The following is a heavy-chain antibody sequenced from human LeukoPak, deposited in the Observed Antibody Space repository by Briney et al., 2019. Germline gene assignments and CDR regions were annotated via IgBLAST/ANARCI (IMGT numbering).Heavy chain of an antibody. J-gene: IGHJ4*02. CDR3: ARAVYGSGSFHFDY. D-gene: IGHD3-10*01. Sequence: GGSLRLSCAASGFTFSSYAMHWVRQAPGKGLEWVSYISSSSSTIYYADSVKGRFTISRDNAKNSLYLQMNSLRAEDTAVYYCARAVYGSGSFHFDYWGQGTLVTVSS. CDR1: GFTFSSYA. V-gene: IGHV3-48*04. CDR2: ISSSSSTI.